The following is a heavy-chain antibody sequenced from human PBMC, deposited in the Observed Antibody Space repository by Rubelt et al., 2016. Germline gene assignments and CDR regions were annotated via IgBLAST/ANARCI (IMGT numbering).Heavy chain of an antibody. CDR2: ISAYNGKK. D-gene: IGHD1-14*01. J-gene: IGHJ3*02. CDR1: GYTFTSYG. Sequence: QVQLVQSGAEVKKPGASVKVSCKASGYTFTSYGISWVRQAPGQGLEWMGWISAYNGKKNFAPKLNGRGTMPTDTSTRTAYMELRSLRSDDTAVYYCARVGPGGDAFDIWGQGTMVTVSS. V-gene: IGHV1-18*01. CDR3: ARVGPGGDAFDI.